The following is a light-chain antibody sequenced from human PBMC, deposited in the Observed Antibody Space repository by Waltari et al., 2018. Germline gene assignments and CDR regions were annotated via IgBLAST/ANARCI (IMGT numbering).Light chain of an antibody. CDR3: QQANSSPLT. CDR2: TTS. V-gene: IGKV1-12*01. Sequence: DIQMTQSPYSVSASVGDRVTITCRASQGVNTWLAWYQQKPGKVPKLLIHTTSTLQPGVPSRFSGSGSGTDFTLTISSLQPEDFATYYCQQANSSPLTFGQGTQVEV. CDR1: QGVNTW. J-gene: IGKJ1*01.